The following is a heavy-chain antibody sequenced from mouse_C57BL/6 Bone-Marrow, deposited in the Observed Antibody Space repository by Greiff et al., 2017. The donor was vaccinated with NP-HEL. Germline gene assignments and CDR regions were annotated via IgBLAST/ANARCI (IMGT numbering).Heavy chain of an antibody. CDR3: ARRDYGNYVDFDY. CDR1: GYSFTGYY. V-gene: IGHV1-43*01. CDR2: INPSTGGT. D-gene: IGHD2-1*01. J-gene: IGHJ2*01. Sequence: VHVKQSGPELVKPGASVKISCKASGYSFTGYYMHWVKQSSEKSLEWIGEINPSTGGTSYNQKFKGKATLTVDKSSSTAYMQLKSLTSEDSAVYYCARRDYGNYVDFDYWGQGTTLTVSS.